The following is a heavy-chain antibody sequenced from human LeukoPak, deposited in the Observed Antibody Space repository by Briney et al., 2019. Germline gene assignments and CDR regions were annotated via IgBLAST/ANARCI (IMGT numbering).Heavy chain of an antibody. CDR1: GYSISSGYY. CDR3: ARDDGYSYGKGGLY. D-gene: IGHD5-18*01. Sequence: SETLSITCAVSGYSISSGYYGGLFRQPPGKGLEGIGSIYHGGSTYYNPSLKSRVTISVDTSKNQFSLKLSSVTAADTAVYYCARDDGYSYGKGGLYWGQGTLVTVSS. CDR2: IYHGGST. V-gene: IGHV4-38-2*02. J-gene: IGHJ4*02.